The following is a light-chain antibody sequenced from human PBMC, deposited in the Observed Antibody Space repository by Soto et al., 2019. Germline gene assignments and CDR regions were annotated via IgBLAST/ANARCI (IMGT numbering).Light chain of an antibody. CDR1: QSVSSSD. CDR3: PQYDNSPWT. Sequence: SVLTQSPGTLSLSPGESATRSCRASQSVSSSDLALYQRNPDQAATPPSSGASGRATRITDRFSGSGSGTDFTLTISRLEPEDFAVYYCPQYDNSPWTFGQGTNVDIK. V-gene: IGKV3-20*01. J-gene: IGKJ1*01. CDR2: GAS.